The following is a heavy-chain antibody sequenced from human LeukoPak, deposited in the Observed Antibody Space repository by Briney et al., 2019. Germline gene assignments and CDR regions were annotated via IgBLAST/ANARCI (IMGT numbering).Heavy chain of an antibody. CDR2: IYYSGST. D-gene: IGHD5-18*01. J-gene: IGHJ5*02. Sequence: SETLSLTCTVSGGSISSSSYYWGWIRQPPGKGLEWIGSIYYSGSTYYNPSLKSRVTISVDTSKNQFSLKLSSVAAADTAVYYCARHYTAMVPTDWFDPWGQGTLVTVSS. V-gene: IGHV4-39*01. CDR1: GGSISSSSYY. CDR3: ARHYTAMVPTDWFDP.